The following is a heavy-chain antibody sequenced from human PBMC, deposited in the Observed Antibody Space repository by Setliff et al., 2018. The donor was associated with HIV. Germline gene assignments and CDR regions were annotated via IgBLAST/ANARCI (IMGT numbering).Heavy chain of an antibody. D-gene: IGHD6-19*01. V-gene: IGHV4-31*03. Sequence: SETLSLTCTVSGGSISSDAYYWSWIRQHPGKGLEWIGYIYYSGSTYYNPSLKSRVTLSVDTSQNQFSLKLSSVTAADTAVYYCAREGFDSSGWYPYYFDYWGQGTLVTVSS. J-gene: IGHJ4*02. CDR3: AREGFDSSGWYPYYFDY. CDR1: GGSISSDAYY. CDR2: IYYSGST.